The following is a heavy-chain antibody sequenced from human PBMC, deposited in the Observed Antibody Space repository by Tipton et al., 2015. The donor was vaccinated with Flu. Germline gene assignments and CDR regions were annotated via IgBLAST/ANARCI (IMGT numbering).Heavy chain of an antibody. V-gene: IGHV4-59*01. J-gene: IGHJ4*02. CDR2: IQYSGHT. D-gene: IGHD3-10*01. CDR3: ARHVDRSWMLEF. CDR1: GGSINSSY. Sequence: TLSLTCSVSGGSINSSYWSWIRQSPGKGLEWIGNIQYSGHTNYNPSLKSRVTIAADTSKNQFSLQLSSVAAADTAVYYCARHVDRSWMLEFWGQGTLVTVSS.